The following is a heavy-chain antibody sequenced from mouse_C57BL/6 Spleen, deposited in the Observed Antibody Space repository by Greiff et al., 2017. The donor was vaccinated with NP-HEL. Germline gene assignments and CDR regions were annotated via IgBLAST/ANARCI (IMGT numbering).Heavy chain of an antibody. D-gene: IGHD1-1*01. CDR1: GYTFTDYN. Sequence: VQLQQSGPELVKPGASVKIPCKASGYTFTDYNMDWVKQSHGKSLEWIGDINPNNGGTIYNQKFKGKATLTVDKSSSTAYMELRSLTSEDTAVYYCARRGSSYDYAMDYWGQGTSVTVSS. J-gene: IGHJ4*01. CDR2: INPNNGGT. V-gene: IGHV1-18*01. CDR3: ARRGSSYDYAMDY.